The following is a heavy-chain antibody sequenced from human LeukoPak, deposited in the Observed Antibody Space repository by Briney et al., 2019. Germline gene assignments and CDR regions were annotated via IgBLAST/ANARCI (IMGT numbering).Heavy chain of an antibody. CDR3: AGTLWFGELYYFDY. Sequence: GGSLRLSCEVSGFTFSSYAMHWVRQAPGKGLEWVAVISSDGRKKDYADSVKGRFTISRDNSKNTLYLQMNSLRAEDTAVYYCAGTLWFGELYYFDYWGQGTLVTVSS. J-gene: IGHJ4*02. V-gene: IGHV3-30*04. CDR1: GFTFSSYA. D-gene: IGHD3-10*01. CDR2: ISSDGRKK.